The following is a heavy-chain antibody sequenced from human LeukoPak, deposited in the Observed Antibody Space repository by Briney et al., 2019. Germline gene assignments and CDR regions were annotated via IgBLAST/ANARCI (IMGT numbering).Heavy chain of an antibody. V-gene: IGHV4-39*07. Sequence: GSLRLSCAASGFTFNKYAMSWVRQAPGKGLEWIGSVYYSGSSYYNPSLKSRVTISLDTSKNQFSLKLTSVTAADTAVYYCARDRTISHYYMDVWGKGTTVTVSS. D-gene: IGHD3-3*01. CDR1: GFTFNKYA. CDR2: VYYSGSS. CDR3: ARDRTISHYYMDV. J-gene: IGHJ6*03.